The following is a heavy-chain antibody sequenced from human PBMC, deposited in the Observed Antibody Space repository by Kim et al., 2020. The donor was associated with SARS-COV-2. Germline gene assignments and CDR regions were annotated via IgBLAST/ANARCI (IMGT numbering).Heavy chain of an antibody. CDR1: GYTFTGYY. CDR2: INPNSGVT. CDR3: AREDLSWEDSSSWSNWFDP. J-gene: IGHJ5*02. Sequence: ASVKVSCKASGYTFTGYYMHWVRQAPGQGLEWMGWINPNSGVTNYAQKFQGRVTMTRDTSISTAFMELSSLRSDDTAVYYCAREDLSWEDSSSWSNWFDPWGQGTLVTVSS. V-gene: IGHV1-2*02. D-gene: IGHD6-13*01.